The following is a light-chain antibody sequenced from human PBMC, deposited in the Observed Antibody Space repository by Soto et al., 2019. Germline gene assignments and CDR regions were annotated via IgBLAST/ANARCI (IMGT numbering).Light chain of an antibody. CDR3: SSYSSSSTLVV. CDR2: DVS. J-gene: IGLJ2*01. CDR1: SSDVGGYDY. V-gene: IGLV2-14*03. Sequence: QSALTQPASVSGSPGQSITISCTGTSSDVGGYDYVSWYQQYPGKAPKLMIYDVSNRPSGVSNRFSGSKSGNTASLNISGLQAEDEADYYCSSYSSSSTLVVFGGGTKLTVL.